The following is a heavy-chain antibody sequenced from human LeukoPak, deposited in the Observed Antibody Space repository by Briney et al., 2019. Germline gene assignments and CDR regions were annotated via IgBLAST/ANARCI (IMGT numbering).Heavy chain of an antibody. CDR1: GDSISSYY. CDR2: IYYSGST. J-gene: IGHJ4*02. CDR3: ARVQYTYGSGYYFDY. D-gene: IGHD3-10*01. Sequence: SETLSLTCPVSGDSISSYYWSWIRQPPGKGLEWIGYIYYSGSTNYNPSLKSRVTISVDTSKNQFSLNLSSVTAADTAVYYCARVQYTYGSGYYFDYWGQGTLVTVSS. V-gene: IGHV4-59*01.